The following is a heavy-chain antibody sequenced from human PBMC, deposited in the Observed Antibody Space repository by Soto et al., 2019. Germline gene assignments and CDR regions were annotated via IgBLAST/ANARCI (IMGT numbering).Heavy chain of an antibody. V-gene: IGHV5-51*01. J-gene: IGHJ6*02. D-gene: IGHD1-7*01. CDR2: IYPGDSDT. Sequence: PGESLKISCKGSGYSFTSYWIGLVRQMPGKGLEWTGIIYPGDSDTRYSPSFQGKVTISADKSISTAYLQWSSLKASDTAMYYCARLPNPELRYYYGMDVWGQGTTVTVSS. CDR3: ARLPNPELRYYYGMDV. CDR1: GYSFTSYW.